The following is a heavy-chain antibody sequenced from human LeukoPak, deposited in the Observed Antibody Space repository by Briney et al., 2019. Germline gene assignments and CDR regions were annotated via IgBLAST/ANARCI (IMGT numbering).Heavy chain of an antibody. CDR3: ARALRNSDFWSGYYTGIGDHYYYYYYMDV. Sequence: SETLSLTCTVSGGSISSSSYYWGWIRQPPGKGLEWIGSIYYSGSTYYNPSLKSRVTISVDTSKNQFSLKLSSVTAADTAVYYCARALRNSDFWSGYYTGIGDHYYYYYYMDVWSKGTTVTVSS. CDR2: IYYSGST. J-gene: IGHJ6*03. V-gene: IGHV4-39*07. D-gene: IGHD3-3*01. CDR1: GGSISSSSYY.